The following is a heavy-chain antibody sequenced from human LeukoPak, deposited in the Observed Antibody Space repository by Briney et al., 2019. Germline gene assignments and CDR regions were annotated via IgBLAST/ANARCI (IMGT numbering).Heavy chain of an antibody. J-gene: IGHJ3*02. CDR3: ARDPWGLRPKGDAFDI. CDR1: GFTFSSYS. CDR2: ISSSSSYI. D-gene: IGHD4-17*01. V-gene: IGHV3-21*01. Sequence: GGSLRLSCAASGFTFSSYSMNWVRQAPGKGVEWVSSISSSSSYIYYADSVKGRFTISRDNAKNSLYLQMNSLRAEDTAVYYCARDPWGLRPKGDAFDIWGQGTMVTVSS.